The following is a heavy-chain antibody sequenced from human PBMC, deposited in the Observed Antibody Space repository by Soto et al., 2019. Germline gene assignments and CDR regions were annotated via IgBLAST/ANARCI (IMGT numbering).Heavy chain of an antibody. Sequence: ASVKVSSKASGYSFTRSGLGWLRQSPGQGPEWMGWISSYNGDTNYAQTFQGRVTMTTDTSTSTAYMELSSLRSEDTAVYYCARGRGPIAADIDYWGQGTLVTVS. V-gene: IGHV1-18*01. D-gene: IGHD6-13*01. CDR3: ARGRGPIAADIDY. J-gene: IGHJ4*02. CDR2: ISSYNGDT. CDR1: GYSFTRSG.